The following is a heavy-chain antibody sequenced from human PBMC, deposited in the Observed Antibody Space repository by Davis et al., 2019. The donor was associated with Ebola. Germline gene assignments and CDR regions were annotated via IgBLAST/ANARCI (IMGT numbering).Heavy chain of an antibody. CDR3: ARGEAEAVFSYNWFDP. J-gene: IGHJ5*02. V-gene: IGHV4-31*03. Sequence: MPLETLSLTCTVSGASISTGDHYWSWIRHLPGLGLEYIGYIYYRGYTYYNPSLKSRVIMSVATSKNQFSLKLRSLTAADTAVYYCARGEAEAVFSYNWFDPWGQGTLVTVSS. D-gene: IGHD6-13*01. CDR2: IYYRGYT. CDR1: GASISTGDHY.